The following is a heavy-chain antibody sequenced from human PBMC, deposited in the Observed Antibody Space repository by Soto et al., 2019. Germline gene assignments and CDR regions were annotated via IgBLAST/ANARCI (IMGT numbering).Heavy chain of an antibody. CDR2: IYWTDDK. Sequence: QITLKESGPTLVKPTQTLTLTCSFSGFSLTTSGVGVAWIRQPPGKALEWLALIYWTDDKRYSPSLKNRLTITTDTSKNQVVLTMTDMDPVDTATYYCAHLSDAETVTGTGLDSWGQGALVTVSS. CDR3: AHLSDAETVTGTGLDS. CDR1: GFSLTTSGVG. J-gene: IGHJ4*02. D-gene: IGHD6-19*01. V-gene: IGHV2-5*01.